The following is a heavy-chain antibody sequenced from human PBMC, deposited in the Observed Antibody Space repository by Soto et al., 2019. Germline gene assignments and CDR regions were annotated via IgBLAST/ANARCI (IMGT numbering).Heavy chain of an antibody. CDR3: ARDDGLRFLEWLPGPEYYFDY. CDR1: GYTFTSYG. CDR2: ISAYNGNT. Sequence: QVQLVQSGAEVKKPGASVKVSCKASGYTFTSYGISWVRQVPGQGLEWMGWISAYNGNTNYAQKLQGRVTMTTDTPTSTAYMELRSLRSDDTAVYYCARDDGLRFLEWLPGPEYYFDYWGQGTLVTVSS. V-gene: IGHV1-18*01. D-gene: IGHD3-3*01. J-gene: IGHJ4*02.